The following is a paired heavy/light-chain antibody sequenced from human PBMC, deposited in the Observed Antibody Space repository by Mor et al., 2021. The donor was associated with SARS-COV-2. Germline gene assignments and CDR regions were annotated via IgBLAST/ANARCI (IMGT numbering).Light chain of an antibody. Sequence: QSLVTQSPSASGTPGQRVTISCSGSKSNIGRKTVNWYQQLPGTAPKVLIYSDNRRPSGVPDRFSGSKSDTSASLAISGLQSEDEADYYCAVWDGSVNGWVFGGGTKLTVL. CDR1: KSNIGRKT. J-gene: IGLJ3*02. CDR3: AVWDGSVNGWV. CDR2: SDN. V-gene: IGLV1-44*01.
Heavy chain of an antibody. CDR1: GFTFNTYW. J-gene: IGHJ4*02. V-gene: IGHV3-7*01. CDR2: IKEDGSTK. Sequence: EVQLVESGGGLVQPGGSLRLSCAASGFTFNTYWMHWVRQAPGKGLEWVANIKEDGSTKHQVESAKGRFTISRDNAENSLHLQMNSLRVEDTAVYYCARGQGDGYNPEFDHWGQGTLVTVSS. CDR3: ARGQGDGYNPEFDH. D-gene: IGHD1-1*01.